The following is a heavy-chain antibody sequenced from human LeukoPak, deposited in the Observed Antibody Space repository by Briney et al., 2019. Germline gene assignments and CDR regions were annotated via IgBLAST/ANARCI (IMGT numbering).Heavy chain of an antibody. J-gene: IGHJ4*02. Sequence: AGGSLRLSCAASGFSFSTYAMSWVRQAPGKGLEWVSYITSGSTTIYYADSVKGRFTISRDNAKNSLYLQMNSLRAEDTAVYYCARGSDVSDYWGQGTLVTVSS. CDR2: ITSGSTTI. CDR1: GFSFSTYA. V-gene: IGHV3-48*01. D-gene: IGHD2-15*01. CDR3: ARGSDVSDY.